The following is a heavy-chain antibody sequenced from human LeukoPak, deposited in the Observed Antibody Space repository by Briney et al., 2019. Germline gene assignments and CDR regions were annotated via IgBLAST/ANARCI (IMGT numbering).Heavy chain of an antibody. Sequence: PGGSLRLSCAASGFTLRSYWMTWVRQAPGKGLEWVASINQDGSEKNYVDSVKGRFTISRDNAENSLYLQMNSLRDEDTAVYYCARTRLSFDCWGQGTLVTVSS. V-gene: IGHV3-7*01. CDR3: ARTRLSFDC. J-gene: IGHJ4*02. CDR1: GFTLRSYW. CDR2: INQDGSEK.